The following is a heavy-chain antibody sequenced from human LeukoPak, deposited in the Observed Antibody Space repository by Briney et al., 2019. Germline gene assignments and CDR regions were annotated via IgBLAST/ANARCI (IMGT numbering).Heavy chain of an antibody. V-gene: IGHV3-23*01. CDR2: ISNTGSDT. CDR1: GFTFSNYA. D-gene: IGHD5-24*01. Sequence: QSGGSLRLSCAASGFTFSNYAMSWVRRAPGKGLEWVSTISNTGSDTYYADSVKGRFTISRDNSENTLYLQMGSLRAEDMAVYYCAREMATMQSAFDIWGQGTMVTVSS. J-gene: IGHJ3*02. CDR3: AREMATMQSAFDI.